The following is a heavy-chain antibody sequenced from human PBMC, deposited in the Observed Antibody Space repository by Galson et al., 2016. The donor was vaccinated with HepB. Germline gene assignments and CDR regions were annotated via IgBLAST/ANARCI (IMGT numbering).Heavy chain of an antibody. CDR3: ARSYLLGRGFGW. CDR2: TFYRSNWQN. V-gene: IGHV6-1*01. J-gene: IGHJ4*01. D-gene: IGHD7-27*01. CDR1: GDSVSSNSAG. Sequence: CAISGDSVSSNSAGWNWIRQSPSRGLEWLGRTFYRSNWQNDYAESVKSRITINPDTSRNQFSLQLNSVTPEDTAVYYCARSYLLGRGFGWWDHGTLVTVSS.